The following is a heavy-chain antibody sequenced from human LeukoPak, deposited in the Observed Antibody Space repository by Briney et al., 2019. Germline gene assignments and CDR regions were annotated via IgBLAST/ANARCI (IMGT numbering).Heavy chain of an antibody. V-gene: IGHV3-23*01. J-gene: IGHJ4*02. D-gene: IGHD3-10*01. CDR2: ISGSGANR. Sequence: GGPLRLSCAASGFTFSSYAMSWVRQAPGKGLEWVSAISGSGANRYYADSVKGRFTISRDNSKNTLYLQMNSLRAEDTAVYYCAKYNYYGSGSYYNDFDYWGQGTLVTVSS. CDR3: AKYNYYGSGSYYNDFDY. CDR1: GFTFSSYA.